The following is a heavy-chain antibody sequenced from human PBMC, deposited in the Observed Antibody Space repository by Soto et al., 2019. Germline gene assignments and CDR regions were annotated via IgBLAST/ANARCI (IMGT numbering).Heavy chain of an antibody. CDR3: ARVSTNQDAFDT. D-gene: IGHD1-1*01. J-gene: IGHJ3*02. Sequence: ASVKVSCKASGYTFTSYDINWVRQATGQGLEWMGWMNPNSGNTGYAQKFQGRVTMTRNTSISTAYMELSSLRSEDTAVYYCARVSTNQDAFDTWGQGTMVTVSS. CDR2: MNPNSGNT. V-gene: IGHV1-8*01. CDR1: GYTFTSYD.